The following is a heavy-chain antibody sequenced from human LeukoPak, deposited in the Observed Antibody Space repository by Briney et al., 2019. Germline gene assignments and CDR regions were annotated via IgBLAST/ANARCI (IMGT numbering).Heavy chain of an antibody. J-gene: IGHJ4*02. D-gene: IGHD3-10*01. V-gene: IGHV3-23*01. CDR2: ISGSGDTT. CDR3: AKDDAWLRFGE. Sequence: GGSLRLSCADAGFTFSSYAMSWVRQAPGKGLEWVSSISGSGDTTHYADSVKGRFTISRDNSKNTLYLEVISLTAEDTAVYYCAKDDAWLRFGEWSQGTLVTVSS. CDR1: GFTFSSYA.